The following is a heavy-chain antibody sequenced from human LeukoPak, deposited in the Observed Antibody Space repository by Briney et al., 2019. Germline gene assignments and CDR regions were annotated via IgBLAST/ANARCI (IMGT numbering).Heavy chain of an antibody. CDR3: ARGSIGYYDSRPLPPRI. CDR1: GGTFSSYT. J-gene: IGHJ3*02. CDR2: IIPILGIA. V-gene: IGHV1-69*02. Sequence: SVKVSCKASGGTFSSYTISWVRQAPGQGREWMGRIIPILGIANYAQKFQGRVTITADKSTSTAYMELSSLRSEDTAVYYCARGSIGYYDSRPLPPRIWGQGTMVTVSS. D-gene: IGHD3-22*01.